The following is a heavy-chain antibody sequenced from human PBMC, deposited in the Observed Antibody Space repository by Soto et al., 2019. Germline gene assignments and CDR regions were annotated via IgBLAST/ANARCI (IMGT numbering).Heavy chain of an antibody. CDR1: GYTFTSYS. D-gene: IGHD2-21*02. V-gene: IGHV1-18*01. J-gene: IGHJ4*02. CDR3: ARSPSMTYCGGDCYVDY. CDR2: ISAYNGNT. Sequence: ASVKVSCKASGYTFTSYSITWVRQAPGQGLEWVGWISAYNGNTNYAQKLQGRVTMTTDTSTSTAYMELRSLRSDDTAVYYCARSPSMTYCGGDCYVDYWGQGTLVTVSS.